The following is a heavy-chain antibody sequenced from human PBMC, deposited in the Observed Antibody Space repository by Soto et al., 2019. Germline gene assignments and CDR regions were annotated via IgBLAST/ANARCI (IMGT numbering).Heavy chain of an antibody. CDR3: ARVFGSTGWFDP. Sequence: GASVKVSCKASGGTFSSYTISWVRQAPGQGLEWMGRIIPILGIANYAQKFQGRVTITADKSTSTAYMELSSLRSEDTAVYYCARVFGSTGWFDPWGQGALVTVS. CDR1: GGTFSSYT. J-gene: IGHJ5*02. V-gene: IGHV1-69*02. D-gene: IGHD7-27*01. CDR2: IIPILGIA.